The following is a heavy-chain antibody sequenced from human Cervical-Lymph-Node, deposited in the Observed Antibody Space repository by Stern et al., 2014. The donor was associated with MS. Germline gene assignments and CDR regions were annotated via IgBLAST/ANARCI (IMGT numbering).Heavy chain of an antibody. CDR2: ISRGGRSI. V-gene: IGHV3-48*01. D-gene: IGHD3-22*01. CDR1: GFTFSSYS. J-gene: IGHJ4*02. CDR3: ARGEADYYDSSGYSFDY. Sequence: EMQLVESGGGLVQPGGSLRLSCAASGFTFSSYSMTWVRQAPGKGLAWVSYISRGGRSIYYADSVKGRLTISRDNAKNSLYLQMNSLRGDDTAVYYCARGEADYYDSSGYSFDYWGQGTLVTVSS.